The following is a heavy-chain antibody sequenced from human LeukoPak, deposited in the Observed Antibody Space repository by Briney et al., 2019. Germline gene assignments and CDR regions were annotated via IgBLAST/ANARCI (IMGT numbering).Heavy chain of an antibody. CDR1: GFTVSSNY. Sequence: GGSLRLSCAASGFTVSSNYMSWVRQAPGKGLEWVSVIYSGGSTYYADSVKGRFTISRDNSKNTLYLQMNSLRAEDTAVYYCAAPAGYCSGGSCYSGYYYGMDVWGQGTTVTVSS. CDR2: IYSGGST. CDR3: AAPAGYCSGGSCYSGYYYGMDV. V-gene: IGHV3-53*01. D-gene: IGHD2-15*01. J-gene: IGHJ6*02.